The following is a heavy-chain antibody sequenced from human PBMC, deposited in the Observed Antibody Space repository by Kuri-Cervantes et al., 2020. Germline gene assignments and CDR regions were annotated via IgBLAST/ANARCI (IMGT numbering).Heavy chain of an antibody. V-gene: IGHV3-7*01. Sequence: GESLKISCAASGFTFSSYWMSWVRQAPGKGLEWVANIKQDGSERYYVDSVKGQFTISRDNAENSLYLQMSSLRAEDTAVYYCARSSGSSRSQYSFDYWGQGTPVTVSS. CDR1: GFTFSSYW. J-gene: IGHJ4*02. CDR3: ARSSGSSRSQYSFDY. CDR2: IKQDGSER. D-gene: IGHD1-26*01.